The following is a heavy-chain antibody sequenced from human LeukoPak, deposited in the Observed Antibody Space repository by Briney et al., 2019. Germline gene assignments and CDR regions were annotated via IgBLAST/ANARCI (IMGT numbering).Heavy chain of an antibody. Sequence: PGGSLRLSCAASGFTFSSYAMSWVRQAPGKGLEWVSDINGSGGSTYYADSVKGRFTISRDNSRNTLYLQLNSLRAEDTAVYYCVPRNEWSCYMDVWGKGTTVTVSS. CDR2: INGSGGST. CDR1: GFTFSSYA. J-gene: IGHJ6*03. V-gene: IGHV3-23*01. CDR3: VPRNEWSCYMDV. D-gene: IGHD3-3*01.